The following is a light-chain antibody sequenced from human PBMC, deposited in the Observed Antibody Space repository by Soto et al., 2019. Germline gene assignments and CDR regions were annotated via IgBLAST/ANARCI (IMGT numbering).Light chain of an antibody. CDR3: QQFRSSPPMYT. J-gene: IGKJ2*01. CDR1: QSVSSSY. Sequence: EIVLTQSPGTLSLSPGERATLSCRASQSVSSSYLAWYQQKPGQAPRLLIYGASSRATGIPDRFSGSGSGTEFTLTISRLEPEDFAVYYCQQFRSSPPMYTFGQGTKLELK. V-gene: IGKV3-20*01. CDR2: GAS.